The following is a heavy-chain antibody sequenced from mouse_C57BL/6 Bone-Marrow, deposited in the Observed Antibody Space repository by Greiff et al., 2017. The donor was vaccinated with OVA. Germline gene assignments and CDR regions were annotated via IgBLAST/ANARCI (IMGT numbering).Heavy chain of an antibody. CDR3: AWYSYSINFYYFDY. Sequence: VQLQQSGPGLVQPSQCLSITCTVSGFSLTSYGVHWVRQSPGKGLEWLGVIWSGGSTDYNAAFISRLSISKDNSKSQVFFKMNSLQADDTAIYYAAWYSYSINFYYFDYWGQGTTLTVSS. CDR1: GFSLTSYG. D-gene: IGHD2-5*01. J-gene: IGHJ2*01. CDR2: IWSGGST. V-gene: IGHV2-2*01.